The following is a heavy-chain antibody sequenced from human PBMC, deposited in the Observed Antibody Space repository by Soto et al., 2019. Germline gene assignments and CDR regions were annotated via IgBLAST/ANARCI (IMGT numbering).Heavy chain of an antibody. V-gene: IGHV1-2*04. D-gene: IGHD1-7*01. CDR3: ARALGQTGTTSPSVVSGWFDP. Sequence: QVQLVQSGAEVKKPGASVKVSCKASGYTFTGYYMHWVRQAPGQGLEWMGWINPNSGGTNYAQKFQGWVTMTRDTSISTAYMELSRLRSDDTAVYYCARALGQTGTTSPSVVSGWFDPWGQGTLVTVSS. CDR1: GYTFTGYY. CDR2: INPNSGGT. J-gene: IGHJ5*02.